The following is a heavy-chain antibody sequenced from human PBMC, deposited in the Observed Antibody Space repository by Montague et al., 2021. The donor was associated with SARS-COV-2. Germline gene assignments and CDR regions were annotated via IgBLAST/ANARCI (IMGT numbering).Heavy chain of an antibody. V-gene: IGHV3-23*03. CDR3: AKGCIVGATDFDN. CDR1: GFTFSNYA. Sequence: SLRLSCAASGFTFSNYAMNWVRQAPGKGLEWVSVIYSGDSSTYYADSVKGRFTISRDNSKNTLYLQMNSLRVEDAAVYYCAKGCIVGATDFDNWGQGTLVTVSS. J-gene: IGHJ4*02. D-gene: IGHD1-26*01. CDR2: IYSGDSST.